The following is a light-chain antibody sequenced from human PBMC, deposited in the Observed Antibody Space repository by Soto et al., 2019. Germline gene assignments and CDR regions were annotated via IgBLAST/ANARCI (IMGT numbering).Light chain of an antibody. J-gene: IGKJ1*01. CDR1: QSVSTY. V-gene: IGKV3-11*01. CDR3: QQRSNWPWT. Sequence: EIVLKQSPATLSLSPGESATLSCRASQSVSTYLAWYQQKPGQAPRLLIYDASNRATGIPARFSGSGSGTDFTLTISSLEPEDFAVYYCQQRSNWPWTFGQGTKVDIK. CDR2: DAS.